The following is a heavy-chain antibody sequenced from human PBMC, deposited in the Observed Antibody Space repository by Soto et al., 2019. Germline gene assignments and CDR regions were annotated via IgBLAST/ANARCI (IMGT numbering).Heavy chain of an antibody. J-gene: IGHJ6*02. CDR1: GGPFSRGGYY. Sequence: SETLSLTCTVSGGPFSRGGYYWSWIRQSPGGGLECIGYISNTATTNYNPSLKNRVTISVDTSKNQFSLKLSSVTAADTAVYYCARTTRPRWYYYGMDVWGQGTTVTSP. V-gene: IGHV4-61*08. CDR2: ISNTATT. CDR3: ARTTRPRWYYYGMDV. D-gene: IGHD1-7*01.